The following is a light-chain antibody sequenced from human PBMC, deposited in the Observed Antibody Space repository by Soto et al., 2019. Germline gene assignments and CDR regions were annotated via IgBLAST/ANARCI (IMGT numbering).Light chain of an antibody. CDR1: QGISSN. CDR2: AAS. J-gene: IGKJ5*01. CDR3: QQFNSYPIT. V-gene: IGKV1-9*01. Sequence: DVQLTQSPSFLSASVGDRVTITCRASQGISSNLAWYQQKPGKAPKLLIYAASTLQSGVPSRFSGSGSGTEFTLTISSLQPEDFATYYCQQFNSYPITFGQGRLLEIK.